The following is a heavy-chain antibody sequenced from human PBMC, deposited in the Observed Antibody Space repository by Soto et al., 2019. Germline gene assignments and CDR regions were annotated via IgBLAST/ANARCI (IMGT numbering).Heavy chain of an antibody. D-gene: IGHD6-19*01. V-gene: IGHV4-34*01. J-gene: IGHJ6*02. CDR3: AREQWRYGMDV. CDR2: INHSGST. CDR1: GGSFSGYY. Sequence: QVQLQQWGAGLLKPSETLSLTCAVYGGSFSGYYWSWIRHPPGKGLEWIGEINHSGSTNYTPSLKSRVTISVDTSKNQFSLKLSSVTAADTAVYYCAREQWRYGMDVWGQGTTVTVSS.